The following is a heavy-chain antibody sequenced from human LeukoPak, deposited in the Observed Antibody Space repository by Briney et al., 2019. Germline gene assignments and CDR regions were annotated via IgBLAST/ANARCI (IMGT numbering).Heavy chain of an antibody. CDR3: ARDRWTYCYDSSGYQ. CDR2: IIPILGIA. V-gene: IGHV1-69*04. D-gene: IGHD3-22*01. Sequence: GASVKVSCKASGGTFSSYAISWVRQAPGQGLEWMGRIIPILGIANYAQKFQGRVTITADKSTSTAYMELSSLRSEDTAVYYCARDRWTYCYDSSGYQWGQGTLVTVSS. J-gene: IGHJ4*02. CDR1: GGTFSSYA.